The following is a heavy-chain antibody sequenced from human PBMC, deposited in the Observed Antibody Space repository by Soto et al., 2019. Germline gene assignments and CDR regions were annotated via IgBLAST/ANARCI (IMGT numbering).Heavy chain of an antibody. J-gene: IGHJ5*02. CDR3: ARAVIVGATPNWFDP. CDR2: IYHRGST. D-gene: IGHD1-26*01. V-gene: IGHV4-4*02. Sequence: PSETLSLTCAVSGASISSSNWWSWVRQPPGKGLEWIGEIYHRGSTNYNPSLKSRVTISVDRSKNQFSLKLSSVTAADTAVYYCARAVIVGATPNWFDPWGQGTLVTVSS. CDR1: GASISSSNW.